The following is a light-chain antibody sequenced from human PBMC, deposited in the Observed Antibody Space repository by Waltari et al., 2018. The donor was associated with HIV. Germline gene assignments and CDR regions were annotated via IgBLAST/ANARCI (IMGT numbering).Light chain of an antibody. Sequence: SYDLTQAPSLSVSPGQAATILCSGFNLSNNYVSWYQQKPGQSPLLLIFQDRKRPSGIPERFSGSSSGNTATLTISGTQSVDEADYFCQAWGNNTVVFGGGIKLTVL. J-gene: IGLJ2*01. CDR1: NLSNNY. V-gene: IGLV3-1*01. CDR3: QAWGNNTVV. CDR2: QDR.